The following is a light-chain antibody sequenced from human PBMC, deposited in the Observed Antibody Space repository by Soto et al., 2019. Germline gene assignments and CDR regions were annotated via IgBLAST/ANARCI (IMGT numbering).Light chain of an antibody. V-gene: IGKV1-39*01. Sequence: DIRMTQSPASLSGYLGGRVSITCRASQNIINYLNWYQQKPGKAPQLLIYVASRLESGVPSRFSGSRSGPDFTLTISSLQPEDFATYYCQQSYSSPPTFGQGTKV. CDR2: VAS. CDR3: QQSYSSPPT. CDR1: QNIINY. J-gene: IGKJ1*01.